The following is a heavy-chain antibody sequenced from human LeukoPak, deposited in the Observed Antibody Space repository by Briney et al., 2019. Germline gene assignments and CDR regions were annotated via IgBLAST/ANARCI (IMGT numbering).Heavy chain of an antibody. CDR3: AKDVAWQQLVSSHGMDV. CDR2: IKEDGSEM. Sequence: GGSLRLSCAASGFTFSNYWMNWVRQAPGKGLEWVAIIKEDGSEMNYVESVKGRFTISRDNAKNSLYLQMNSLRAEDTALYYCAKDVAWQQLVSSHGMDVWGQGTTVTVSS. D-gene: IGHD6-13*01. V-gene: IGHV3-7*03. CDR1: GFTFSNYW. J-gene: IGHJ6*02.